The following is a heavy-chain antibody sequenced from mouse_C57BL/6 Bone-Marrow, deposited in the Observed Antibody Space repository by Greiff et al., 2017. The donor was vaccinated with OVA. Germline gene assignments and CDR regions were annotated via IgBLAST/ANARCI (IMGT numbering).Heavy chain of an antibody. CDR2: IHPNSGST. Sequence: QVQLQQPGAELVKPGASVKLSCKASGYTFTSYWLHWVKQRPGQGLEWIGMIHPNSGSTKYNEKFKSKATLTVDKSSSTAYMQLSSLTSEDSAVYYCASPFIRLAYWGQGTLVTVSA. CDR1: GYTFTSYW. CDR3: ASPFIRLAY. D-gene: IGHD1-1*01. J-gene: IGHJ3*01. V-gene: IGHV1-64*01.